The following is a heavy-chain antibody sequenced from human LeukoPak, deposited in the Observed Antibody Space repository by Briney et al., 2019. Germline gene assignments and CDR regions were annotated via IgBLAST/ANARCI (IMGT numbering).Heavy chain of an antibody. CDR3: ARDLYGDYWAAFDI. CDR2: IRYDGSNK. J-gene: IGHJ3*02. D-gene: IGHD4-17*01. V-gene: IGHV3-30*02. CDR1: GFTFSSYG. Sequence: GGSLRLSCAASGFTFSSYGMHWVRQAPGKGLEWVAFIRYDGSNKYYADSVKGRFTISRDNSKNTLYLQMNSLRAEDTAVYYCARDLYGDYWAAFDIWGQGTMVTVSS.